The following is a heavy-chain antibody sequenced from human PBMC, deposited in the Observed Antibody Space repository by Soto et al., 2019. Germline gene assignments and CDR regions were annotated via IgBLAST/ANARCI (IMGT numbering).Heavy chain of an antibody. J-gene: IGHJ4*02. V-gene: IGHV3-21*04. CDR3: ATRHVDNPALDY. CDR1: GFTFSRHT. Sequence: GGSLRLSCVDSGFTFSRHTLHCVSQAPGKGLEWVALISSSYISHADSVKGRFTISRHDAQNSFYLQMDSLRDEDTGIYYCATRHVDNPALDYWGRGTLVTLSS. CDR2: ISSSYI.